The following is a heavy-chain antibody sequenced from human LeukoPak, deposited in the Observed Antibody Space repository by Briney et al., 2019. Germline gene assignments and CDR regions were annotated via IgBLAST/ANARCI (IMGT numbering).Heavy chain of an antibody. CDR2: LNPNSGDT. Sequence: ASVKVSCKASGYTFTGSYMHWVRQAPGQGLEWMGWLNPNSGDTKDSQKFQGRVTMTRDTSISTAYMELSRLRSDDTAVYYCARYYYDSSGYYDYWGQGTLVTVSS. CDR1: GYTFTGSY. J-gene: IGHJ4*02. CDR3: ARYYYDSSGYYDY. D-gene: IGHD3-22*01. V-gene: IGHV1-2*02.